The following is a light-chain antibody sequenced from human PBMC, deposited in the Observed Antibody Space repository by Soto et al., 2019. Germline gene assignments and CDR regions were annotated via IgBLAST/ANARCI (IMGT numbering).Light chain of an antibody. Sequence: QSVLTQPASVSGSPGQSITISCTGTSSDVGSYNLVSWYQQHPGKAPKLMIYEGNKRPSGVSNRFSGSKSDNTASLTISGLQAEDEADYYCSSYTSSSTYVFGTGTKLTVL. CDR2: EGN. CDR3: SSYTSSSTYV. V-gene: IGLV2-14*02. J-gene: IGLJ1*01. CDR1: SSDVGSYNL.